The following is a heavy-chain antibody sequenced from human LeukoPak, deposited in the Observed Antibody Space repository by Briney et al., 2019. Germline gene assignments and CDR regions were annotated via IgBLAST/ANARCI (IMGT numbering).Heavy chain of an antibody. Sequence: SETLSLTCIVSGGSISSYYWSWIRQPPGKGLEWIGYIYYSGSTNYNPSLKSRVTISVDTSKNQFSLKLSSVTAADTAVYYCARSLVRATTYYFDYWGQGTLVTVSS. CDR1: GGSISSYY. J-gene: IGHJ4*02. D-gene: IGHD5-24*01. CDR2: IYYSGST. CDR3: ARSLVRATTYYFDY. V-gene: IGHV4-59*08.